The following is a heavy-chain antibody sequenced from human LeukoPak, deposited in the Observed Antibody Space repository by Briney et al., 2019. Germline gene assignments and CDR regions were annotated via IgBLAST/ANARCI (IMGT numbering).Heavy chain of an antibody. CDR2: IYPGDSDT. Sequence: GESLKISCKGSGYSFTSYWIGWVRQMPGKGLEWMGIIYPGDSDTRYSPSFQGQVTISADKSISTAYLQWSSLKASDTAMYYCARHVGSGDSSGCYFPWFDPWGQGTLVTVSS. CDR3: ARHVGSGDSSGCYFPWFDP. CDR1: GYSFTSYW. J-gene: IGHJ5*02. V-gene: IGHV5-51*01. D-gene: IGHD3-22*01.